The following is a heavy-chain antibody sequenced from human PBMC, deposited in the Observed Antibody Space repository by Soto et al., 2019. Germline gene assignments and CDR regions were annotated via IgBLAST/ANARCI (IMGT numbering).Heavy chain of an antibody. J-gene: IGHJ6*02. D-gene: IGHD3-3*01. CDR1: GGSISSSSYY. CDR2: INYSGST. Sequence: SETLSLTCTVSGGSISSSSYYWGWIRQPPGKGLEWIGSINYSGSTYYNPSLKSRVTISVDTSKNQFSLQLNSVTPEDTAVYYCARTRVYDSYNYHGMAVWGQGTTVTVSS. V-gene: IGHV4-39*01. CDR3: ARTRVYDSYNYHGMAV.